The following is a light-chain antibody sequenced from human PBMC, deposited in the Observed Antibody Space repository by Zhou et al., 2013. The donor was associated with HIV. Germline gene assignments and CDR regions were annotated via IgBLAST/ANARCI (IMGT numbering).Light chain of an antibody. J-gene: IGKJ4*01. CDR3: QQRGLWPGT. Sequence: EIVLTQSPATLSLSPGESATLSCRASQTVYNYLAWYQQKPGQAPRLLIYDASNRATGVPARFSGSGSGTDFTLTISSLEPEDFATYYCQQRGLWPGTFGGGTRLEI. CDR2: DAS. V-gene: IGKV3-11*01. CDR1: QTVYNY.